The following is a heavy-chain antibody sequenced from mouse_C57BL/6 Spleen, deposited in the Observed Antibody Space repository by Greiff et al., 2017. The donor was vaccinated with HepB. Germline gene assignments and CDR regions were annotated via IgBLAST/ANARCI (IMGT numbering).Heavy chain of an antibody. CDR2: INPYNGDT. CDR1: GYSFTGYF. D-gene: IGHD2-1*01. V-gene: IGHV1-20*01. CDR3: AGYGNYGGGAMDY. Sequence: EVQLQQSGPELVKPGDSVKISCKASGYSFTGYFMNWVMQSHGKSLEWIGRINPYNGDTFYNQKFKGKATLTVDKSSSTAHMELRSLTSEDSAVYYCAGYGNYGGGAMDYWGQGTSVTVSS. J-gene: IGHJ4*01.